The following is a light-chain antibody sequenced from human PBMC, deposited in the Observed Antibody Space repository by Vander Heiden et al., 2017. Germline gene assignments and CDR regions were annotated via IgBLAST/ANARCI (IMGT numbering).Light chain of an antibody. CDR1: RSVSSY. CDR2: DAS. Sequence: EIVLTQSPATLSLSPGERATLSCRASRSVSSYLAWYQQKPGQAPRLLIYDASNRATGIPARFSGSGSGTVFTLTISSLEPEDFAVYYCQQRSNWPLTFGGGTKVEIK. J-gene: IGKJ4*01. CDR3: QQRSNWPLT. V-gene: IGKV3-11*01.